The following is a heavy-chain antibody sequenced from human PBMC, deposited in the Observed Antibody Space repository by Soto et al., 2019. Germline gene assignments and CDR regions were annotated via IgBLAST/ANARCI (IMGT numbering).Heavy chain of an antibody. D-gene: IGHD6-19*01. CDR2: ISYDGSNK. V-gene: IGHV3-30*18. J-gene: IGHJ4*02. Sequence: GGSLRLSCAASGFTFSSYGMHWVRQAPGKGLEWVAVISYDGSNKYYADSVKGRFTISRDNSKNTLYLQMNSLRAEDTAVYYCAKDSRIAVAGTGFDYWGQGTLVTVSS. CDR1: GFTFSSYG. CDR3: AKDSRIAVAGTGFDY.